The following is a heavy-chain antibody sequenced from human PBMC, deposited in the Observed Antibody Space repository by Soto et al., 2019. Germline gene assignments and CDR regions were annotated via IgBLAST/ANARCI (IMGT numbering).Heavy chain of an antibody. CDR2: IYYSGST. CDR3: ARVNDYQVYYFDY. V-gene: IGHV4-59*01. D-gene: IGHD4-17*01. Sequence: SETLSLTCTVSGGSISSYYWSWIRQPPGKGLEWIGYIYYSGSTNYNPSLKSRVTISVDTSKNQFSLKLSSVTAADTAVYYCARVNDYQVYYFDYWGQGTLVTVSS. CDR1: GGSISSYY. J-gene: IGHJ4*02.